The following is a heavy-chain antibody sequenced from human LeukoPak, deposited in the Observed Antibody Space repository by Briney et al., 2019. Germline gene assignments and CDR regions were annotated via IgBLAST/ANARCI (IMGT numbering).Heavy chain of an antibody. Sequence: SETLSLTCTISGYSISGGYYWGWVRQPPGKGLEWIGSIYHSGSTYYNPSLESRVTMSADTSKNQFSLKLSSVTAADTAVYYCARGVPLYDFWSGYHLYYFDYWGQGTLVTVSS. CDR3: ARGVPLYDFWSGYHLYYFDY. V-gene: IGHV4-38-2*02. CDR1: GYSISGGYY. D-gene: IGHD3-3*01. J-gene: IGHJ4*02. CDR2: IYHSGST.